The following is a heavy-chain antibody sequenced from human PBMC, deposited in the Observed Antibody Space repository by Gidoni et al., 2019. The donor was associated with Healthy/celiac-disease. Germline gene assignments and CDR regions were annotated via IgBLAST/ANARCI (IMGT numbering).Heavy chain of an antibody. D-gene: IGHD3-9*01. CDR2: MNPNSGNT. Sequence: QVQLVQSGAEVKKPGASVKVSCKASGYTFTSYDINLVRQATGQGLEWMGWMNPNSGNTGYAQKFQGRVTMTRNTSISTAYMELSSLRSEDTAVYYCARGPYYDILTGYRYYYYGMDVWGQGTTVTVSS. CDR3: ARGPYYDILTGYRYYYYGMDV. CDR1: GYTFTSYD. V-gene: IGHV1-8*01. J-gene: IGHJ6*02.